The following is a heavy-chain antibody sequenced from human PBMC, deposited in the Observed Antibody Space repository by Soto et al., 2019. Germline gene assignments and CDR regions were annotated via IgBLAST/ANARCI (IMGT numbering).Heavy chain of an antibody. CDR1: GYSFTSYW. Sequence: GESLKISCKGSGYSFTSYWISWVRQMPVKGLEWMGRIDPSDSYTNYSPSFQGHVTISADKSISTAYLQWSSLKASDTAMYYCARIFGIAAAGPEYYYYGMDVWGQGTTVTVSS. J-gene: IGHJ6*02. D-gene: IGHD6-13*01. CDR3: ARIFGIAAAGPEYYYYGMDV. V-gene: IGHV5-10-1*01. CDR2: IDPSDSYT.